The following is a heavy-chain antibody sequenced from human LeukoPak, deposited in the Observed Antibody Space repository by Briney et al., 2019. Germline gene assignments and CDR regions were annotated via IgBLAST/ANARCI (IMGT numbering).Heavy chain of an antibody. Sequence: SETLSLTCTVSGGSISSYYWSWIRQPPGKGLEWIGYIYYSGSTNYNPSLKSRVTISVDTSKNQFSLKLSSVTAADTAVYYCARTRSSGWPYYYYGMDVWGQGTTVTVSS. CDR2: IYYSGST. D-gene: IGHD6-19*01. CDR1: GGSISSYY. CDR3: ARTRSSGWPYYYYGMDV. J-gene: IGHJ6*02. V-gene: IGHV4-59*08.